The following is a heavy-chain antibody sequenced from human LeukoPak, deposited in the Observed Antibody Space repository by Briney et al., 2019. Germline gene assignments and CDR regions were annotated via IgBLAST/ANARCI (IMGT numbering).Heavy chain of an antibody. V-gene: IGHV3-20*04. CDR3: ARADVVRGVITKYLDY. CDR2: FNWNGGST. D-gene: IGHD3-10*01. CDR1: GFTFDDYG. J-gene: IGHJ4*02. Sequence: TGGSLRLSCAASGFTFDDYGMSWVRHAPGKGLEWVSGFNWNGGSTGYADSVQGRFTISRDNAKNSLYLQINSLRAEDTALYYCARADVVRGVITKYLDYWGQGTLVTVSS.